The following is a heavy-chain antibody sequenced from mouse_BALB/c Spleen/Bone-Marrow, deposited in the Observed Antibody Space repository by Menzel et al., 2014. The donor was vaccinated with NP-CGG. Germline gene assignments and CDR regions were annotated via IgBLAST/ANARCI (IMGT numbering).Heavy chain of an antibody. CDR3: ASYYYGHYFDY. Sequence: VQLQQPGAELVKPGASVKLSCTASGFNIKDTYMHWVKQRPEQGLEWIGRIDPANGNTKYDPKFQGKATITADTSSNTAYLRLSSLTSEDTAVYYCASYYYGHYFDYWGQGTTLTVSS. CDR2: IDPANGNT. D-gene: IGHD1-1*01. J-gene: IGHJ2*01. CDR1: GFNIKDTY. V-gene: IGHV14-3*02.